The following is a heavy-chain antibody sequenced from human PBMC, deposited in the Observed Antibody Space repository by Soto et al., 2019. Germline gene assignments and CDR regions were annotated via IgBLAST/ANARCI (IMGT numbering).Heavy chain of an antibody. CDR3: XXXXXXXSTYFFEY. J-gene: IGHJ4*02. Sequence: QITLKESGPTLVKPTQTLTLTCTFSGFSLTTGAVGVGWIRQPPGKALEWLALVYVTKDIRYSPSLKNRLTXXXXXXXXXXVXXXXXXXXXXXXXXXCXXXXXXXSTYFFEYWGQGTLVTVSS. CDR1: GFSLTTGAVG. CDR2: VYVTKDI. V-gene: IGHV2-5*01.